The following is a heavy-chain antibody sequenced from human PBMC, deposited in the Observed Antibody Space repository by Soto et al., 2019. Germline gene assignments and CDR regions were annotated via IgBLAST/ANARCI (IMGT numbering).Heavy chain of an antibody. CDR1: GFTFSSYG. Sequence: GGSLRLSCAASGFTFSSYGMHWVRQAPGKGLEWVAVISYDGSNKYYADSVKGRFTISRDNSKNTLYLQMNSLRAEDTAVYYCAKVLYSSSWSLGVVSGQAGYYYYMDVWGKGTTVTVSS. V-gene: IGHV3-30*18. CDR2: ISYDGSNK. CDR3: AKVLYSSSWSLGVVSGQAGYYYYMDV. D-gene: IGHD6-13*01. J-gene: IGHJ6*03.